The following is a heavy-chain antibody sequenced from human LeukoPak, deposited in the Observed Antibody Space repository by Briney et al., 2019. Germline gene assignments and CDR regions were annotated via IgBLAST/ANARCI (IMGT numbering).Heavy chain of an antibody. Sequence: GGSLRLSCAASGFTFSSYWMSWVRQAPGKGLEWVANIKQDGSEKYYVDSVKGRFTISRDNAKNSLYLQMNSLRAEDTAVYYCARDLVDFASWFDPWGQGTLVTVSS. CDR1: GFTFSSYW. V-gene: IGHV3-7*03. J-gene: IGHJ5*02. CDR2: IKQDGSEK. CDR3: ARDLVDFASWFDP.